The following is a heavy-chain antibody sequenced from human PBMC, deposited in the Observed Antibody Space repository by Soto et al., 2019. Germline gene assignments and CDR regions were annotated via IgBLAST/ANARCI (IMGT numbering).Heavy chain of an antibody. J-gene: IGHJ3*02. CDR2: ISAYNGNT. V-gene: IGHV1-18*01. D-gene: IGHD3-3*01. CDR3: ARDFWSGYYKSRYDAFDI. CDR1: GYTFTSYG. Sequence: ASVKVSCKASGYTFTSYGISWVRQAPGQGLEWMGWISAYNGNTNYAQKLQGRVTMTTDTSTSTAYMELRSLRSDDTAVYYCARDFWSGYYKSRYDAFDIWGQGTMVTVSS.